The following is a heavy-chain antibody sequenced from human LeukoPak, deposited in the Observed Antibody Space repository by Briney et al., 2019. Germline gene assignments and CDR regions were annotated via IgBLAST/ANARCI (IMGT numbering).Heavy chain of an antibody. V-gene: IGHV4-39*01. CDR1: GGSISSSSYY. D-gene: IGHD3-10*01. CDR3: ARHEGRGRGNMVRGEYHRAFDY. CDR2: IYYSGST. Sequence: PSETLSLTCTVSGGSISSSSYYWGWIRQPRGKGLEWIGSIYYSGSTYYNPSLKSRFTISVDPSTHPFSLKLSSLPAADPAVYYCARHEGRGRGNMVRGEYHRAFDYWGQGTLVTVSS. J-gene: IGHJ4*02.